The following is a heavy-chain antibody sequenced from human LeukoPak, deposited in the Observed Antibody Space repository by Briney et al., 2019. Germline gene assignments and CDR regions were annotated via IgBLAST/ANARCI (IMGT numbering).Heavy chain of an antibody. CDR1: GYTLTIYG. V-gene: IGHV1-18*01. D-gene: IGHD2-2*01. Sequence: GASVKVSCKASGYTLTIYGISWVRQAPGQGLEGMGWISAYNGNTRYAQKLQGRVTMTTDSSTSTAYMELRSLRSDDTAVYYCARGPIIDIVVIPAAADYYHMDVWGKGTTVTVSS. CDR2: ISAYNGNT. J-gene: IGHJ6*03. CDR3: ARGPIIDIVVIPAAADYYHMDV.